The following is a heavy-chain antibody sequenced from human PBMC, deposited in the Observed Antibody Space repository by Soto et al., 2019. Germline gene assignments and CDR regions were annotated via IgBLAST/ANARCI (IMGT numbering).Heavy chain of an antibody. CDR2: IYPGDSDT. Sequence: GESLKISCKGSGYSFTSYWIGWVRQMPGKGLEWMGIIYPGDSDTRYSPSFQGQVTISADKSISTAYMQWSSLKASDTAMYYCGTLRYYSDCHNWLDPACLGTLLNIYS. J-gene: IGHJ5*02. D-gene: IGHD4-17*01. CDR3: GTLRYYSDCHNWLDP. V-gene: IGHV5-51*01. CDR1: GYSFTSYW.